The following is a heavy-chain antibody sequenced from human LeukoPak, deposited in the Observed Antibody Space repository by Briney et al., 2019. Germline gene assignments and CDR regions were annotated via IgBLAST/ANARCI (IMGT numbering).Heavy chain of an antibody. Sequence: PGGSLRLSCAASGFTFSSYVMSWVRQAPGKGLEWVSAISGSGGSTYYADSVKGRFTISRDNSKNTLYLQMNSLRAEDTAVYYCAKVLMVRGVITSGYFDYWGQGTLVTVSS. CDR2: ISGSGGST. CDR3: AKVLMVRGVITSGYFDY. J-gene: IGHJ4*02. V-gene: IGHV3-23*01. CDR1: GFTFSSYV. D-gene: IGHD3-10*01.